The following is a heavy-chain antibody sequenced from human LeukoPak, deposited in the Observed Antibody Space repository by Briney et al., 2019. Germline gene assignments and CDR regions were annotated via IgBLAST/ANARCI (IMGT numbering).Heavy chain of an antibody. J-gene: IGHJ4*02. D-gene: IGHD6-19*01. CDR3: ARGSGWYYF. CDR1: GGSISNYY. V-gene: IGHV4-59*08. CDR2: IFYRGGT. Sequence: SETLSLTCIVSGGSISNYYWSWIRQPPGKELEWIGYIFYRGGTNYNPSLKSRVAISVDTSKNQFSLKLSSVTAADTAVYYCARGSGWYYFWGQGTLVTVSS.